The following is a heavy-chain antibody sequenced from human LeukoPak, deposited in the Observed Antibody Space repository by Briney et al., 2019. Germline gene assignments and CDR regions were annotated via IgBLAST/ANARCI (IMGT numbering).Heavy chain of an antibody. Sequence: GGSLRLSCAASGFTFSSYSMNWVRQAPGKGLEWVSYISSSSSTIYYADSVKGRFTISRDNAKNSLYLQMNSLRAEDTAVYYCARGPGYWDYWGQGTLVTVSS. CDR2: ISSSSSTI. V-gene: IGHV3-48*01. D-gene: IGHD3-9*01. J-gene: IGHJ4*02. CDR1: GFTFSSYS. CDR3: ARGPGYWDY.